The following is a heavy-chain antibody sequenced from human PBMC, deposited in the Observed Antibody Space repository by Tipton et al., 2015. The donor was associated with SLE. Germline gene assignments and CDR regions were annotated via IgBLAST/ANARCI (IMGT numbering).Heavy chain of an antibody. V-gene: IGHV3-9*01. CDR3: AKDIWSKVVVPAATGVAFDI. D-gene: IGHD2-2*01. Sequence: SLRLSCAASGFTFDDYAMHWVRQAPGKGLEWVSGISWNSGSIGYADSVKGRFTISRDNAKNSLYLQMNSLRAEDTALYYCAKDIWSKVVVPAATGVAFDIWGQGTMVTVSS. J-gene: IGHJ3*02. CDR2: ISWNSGSI. CDR1: GFTFDDYA.